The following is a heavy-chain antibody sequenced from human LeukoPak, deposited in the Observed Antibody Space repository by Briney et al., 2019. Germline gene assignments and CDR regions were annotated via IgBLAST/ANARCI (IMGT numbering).Heavy chain of an antibody. Sequence: RSSETLSLTCAVYGGSFSGYYWSWIRQPPGKGLEWIGEIYHSGSTNYNPSLKSRVTISVDKSKNQFSLKLTSVTAADTAAYYCARQGDSGWYYFDYWGQGTLVTVSS. J-gene: IGHJ4*02. CDR2: IYHSGST. V-gene: IGHV4-34*01. D-gene: IGHD6-19*01. CDR1: GGSFSGYY. CDR3: ARQGDSGWYYFDY.